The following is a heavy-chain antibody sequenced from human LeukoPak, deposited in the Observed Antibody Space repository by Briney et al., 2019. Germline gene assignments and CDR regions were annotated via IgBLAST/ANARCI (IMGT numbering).Heavy chain of an antibody. CDR3: AGFYGP. CDR1: GFTFSSYW. V-gene: IGHV3-74*01. Sequence: GGSLRLSCAASGFTFSSYWVHWVRQAPGRGLVWVSRINSDGSNTSYADSVRGRFTTSRANAKNTLYLEMNSLRAEDTAVYYCAGFYGPWGQGTLVTVSS. CDR2: INSDGSNT. D-gene: IGHD2/OR15-2a*01. J-gene: IGHJ5*02.